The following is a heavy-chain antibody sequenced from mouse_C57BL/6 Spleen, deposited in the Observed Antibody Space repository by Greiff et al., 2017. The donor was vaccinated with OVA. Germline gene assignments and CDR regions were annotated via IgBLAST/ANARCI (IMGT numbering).Heavy chain of an antibody. J-gene: IGHJ2*01. Sequence: EVKLMESEGGLVQPGSSMKLSCTASGFTFSDYYMAWVRQVPEKGLEWVANINYDGSSTYYLDSLKSRFIISRDNAKNILYLQMSSLKSEDTATYYCARLGNYFDYWGQGTTLTVSS. CDR3: ARLGNYFDY. CDR2: INYDGSST. D-gene: IGHD4-1*01. V-gene: IGHV5-16*01. CDR1: GFTFSDYY.